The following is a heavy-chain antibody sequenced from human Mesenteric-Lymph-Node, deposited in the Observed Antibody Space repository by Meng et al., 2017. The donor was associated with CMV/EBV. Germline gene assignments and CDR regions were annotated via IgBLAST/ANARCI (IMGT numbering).Heavy chain of an antibody. CDR1: GGTFSSYT. V-gene: IGHV1-69*02. D-gene: IGHD6-13*01. Sequence: QVKLVQSGAEEKKPGSSVKVSCKASGGTFSSYTISWVRQAPGQGLEWMGRIIHIIGIANYAQKFQGRVTITADKSTSTAYMELSSLRSEDTAVYYCAGGIAAAGSRWFDPWGQGTLVTVSS. J-gene: IGHJ5*02. CDR2: IIHIIGIA. CDR3: AGGIAAAGSRWFDP.